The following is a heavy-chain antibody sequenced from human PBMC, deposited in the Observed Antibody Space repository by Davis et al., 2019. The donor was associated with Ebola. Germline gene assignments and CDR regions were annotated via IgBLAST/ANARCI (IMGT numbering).Heavy chain of an antibody. CDR1: GYIFSNYD. Sequence: ASVKVSCKASGYIFSNYDINWVRQASGQGLEWMGWISAYNGNTNYAQKLQGRVTMTTDTSTSTAYMELRSLRSDDTAVYYCARVGGNLDYWGQGTLVTVSS. V-gene: IGHV1-18*01. CDR2: ISAYNGNT. D-gene: IGHD4-23*01. J-gene: IGHJ4*02. CDR3: ARVGGNLDY.